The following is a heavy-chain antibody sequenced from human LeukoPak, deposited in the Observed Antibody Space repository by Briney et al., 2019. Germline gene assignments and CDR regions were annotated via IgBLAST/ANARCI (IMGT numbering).Heavy chain of an antibody. CDR2: IYYSEGT. V-gene: IGHV4-59*08. CDR3: ARLRDDILTGYHFDY. CDR1: GGSISSYY. J-gene: IGHJ4*02. Sequence: SETLSLTCTVSGGSISSYYWSWIRQPPGKGLEWIGYIYYSEGTNYNPSLKSRVIISVASSKIQFSLRLTSVTDADTAVYYCARLRDDILTGYHFDYWGQGTLVTVSS. D-gene: IGHD3-9*01.